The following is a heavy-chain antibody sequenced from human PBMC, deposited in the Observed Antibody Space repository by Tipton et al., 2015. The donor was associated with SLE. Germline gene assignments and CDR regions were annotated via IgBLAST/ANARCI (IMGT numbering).Heavy chain of an antibody. CDR1: GGSLSSYY. CDR3: ARRRVSHAFDI. D-gene: IGHD6-13*01. CDR2: IYTSGRT. V-gene: IGHV4-4*07. Sequence: TLSLTCAVSGGSLSSYYWSWIRQPAGKGLEWIGRIYTSGRTNYNPSLKSRVTMSVDTSKNQFSLKLSSVTAADTAVYYCARRRVSHAFDIWGPGTMVTVSS. J-gene: IGHJ3*02.